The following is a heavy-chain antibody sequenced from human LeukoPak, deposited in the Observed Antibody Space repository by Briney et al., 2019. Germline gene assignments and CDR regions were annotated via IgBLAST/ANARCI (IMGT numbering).Heavy chain of an antibody. CDR1: GFTFSSYT. CDR3: ARTSSGWAPPQPAWYFDL. V-gene: IGHV3-21*01. CDR2: ISSTSSYI. J-gene: IGHJ2*01. Sequence: PGGSLRLSCAASGFTFSSYTMNWVRQAPGKGREWVSYISSTSSYINYADSVKGRFTISRDNAKNSLYLQMNSLRAEDTAVYYCARTSSGWAPPQPAWYFDLWGRGTLVTVSS. D-gene: IGHD6-19*01.